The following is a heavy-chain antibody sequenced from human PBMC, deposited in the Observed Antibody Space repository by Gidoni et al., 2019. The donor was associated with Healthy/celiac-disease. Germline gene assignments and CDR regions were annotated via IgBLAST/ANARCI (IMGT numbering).Heavy chain of an antibody. CDR2: INHSGST. D-gene: IGHD1-26*01. V-gene: IGHV4-34*01. CDR3: ARDSGSTKGTSY. CDR1: GGSFSGYD. Sequence: QVQLQQWGAGLLKPSETLSLTCAVYGGSFSGYDWSWIRQPPGKGLEWIGEINHSGSTNYNPSLKSRVTISVDTSKNQFSLKLSSVTAADTAVYYCARDSGSTKGTSYWGQGTLVTVSS. J-gene: IGHJ4*02.